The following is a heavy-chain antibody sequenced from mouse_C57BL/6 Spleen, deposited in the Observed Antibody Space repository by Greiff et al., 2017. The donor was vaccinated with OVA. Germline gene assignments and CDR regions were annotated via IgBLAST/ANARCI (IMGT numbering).Heavy chain of an antibody. CDR1: GYSITSGYD. V-gene: IGHV3-1*01. CDR3: ARGDLAWFAY. CDR2: ISYSGST. Sequence: EVKLVESGPGMVKPSQSLSLTCTVTGYSITSGYDWHWIRHFPGNKLEWMGYISYSGSTNYNPSLKSRISITHDTSKNHFFLKLNSVTTEDTATYYCARGDLAWFAYWGQGTLVTVSA. J-gene: IGHJ3*01.